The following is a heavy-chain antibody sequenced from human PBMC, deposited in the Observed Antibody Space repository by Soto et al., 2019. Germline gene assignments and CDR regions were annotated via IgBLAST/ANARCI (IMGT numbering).Heavy chain of an antibody. J-gene: IGHJ6*02. D-gene: IGHD2-15*01. CDR2: IYYSGST. CDR1: GGSISNYY. CDR3: ARAGARSGGSWGHWYYGMDV. V-gene: IGHV4-59*01. Sequence: SETLSLTCTVSGGSISNYYWSWIRQPPGKGLEWIGYIYYSGSTNYNPSLKSRVTISLDTSKNQFSLKLSSVTAADTAVYYCARAGARSGGSWGHWYYGMDVWGQGTTVTVSS.